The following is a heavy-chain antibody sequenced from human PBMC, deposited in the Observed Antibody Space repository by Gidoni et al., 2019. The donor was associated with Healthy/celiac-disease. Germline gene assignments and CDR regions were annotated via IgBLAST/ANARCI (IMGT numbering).Heavy chain of an antibody. CDR2: IIPIFGTA. J-gene: IGHJ6*03. CDR3: ARAQLEYSSSSAYYYYMDV. Sequence: QVQLVQSGAEVKKPGYSVKVSCKAAGGTFSSYAISWVRQAPGQGLEWMGGIIPIFGTANYAQKFQGRVTITADESTSTAYMELSSLRSEDTAVYYCARAQLEYSSSSAYYYYMDVWGKGTTVTVSS. CDR1: GGTFSSYA. D-gene: IGHD6-6*01. V-gene: IGHV1-69*01.